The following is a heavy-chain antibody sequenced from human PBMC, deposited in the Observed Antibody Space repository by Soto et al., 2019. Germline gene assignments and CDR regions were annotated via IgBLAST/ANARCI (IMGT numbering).Heavy chain of an antibody. V-gene: IGHV3-48*02. Sequence: EVHLVESGGGLVQPGGSLRLSCAASAFTLSSYSMNCVRQAPGKGLEWVSYINSGSTTIYYADSVKGRFTISRDNAKNSLYLQMNSLRDEDTAVYYCARDNPRSSGWDVWGQGTTVTVSS. CDR1: AFTLSSYS. J-gene: IGHJ6*02. CDR2: INSGSTTI. CDR3: ARDNPRSSGWDV.